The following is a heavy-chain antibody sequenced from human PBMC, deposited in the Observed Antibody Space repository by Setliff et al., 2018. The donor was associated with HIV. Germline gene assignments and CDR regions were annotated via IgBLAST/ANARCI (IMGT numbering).Heavy chain of an antibody. CDR2: IWSDGGNK. D-gene: IGHD5-12*01. CDR3: ARVVATSDY. J-gene: IGHJ4*02. CDR1: GFTFNSYA. Sequence: PGGSLRLSCAASGFTFNSYAMSWVRQAPGKGLEWVAVIWSDGGNKFYADSVKGRFTISRDNAKNSLFLQVNSLRAEDTAVYYCARVVATSDYWGQGTLVTVSS. V-gene: IGHV3-33*08.